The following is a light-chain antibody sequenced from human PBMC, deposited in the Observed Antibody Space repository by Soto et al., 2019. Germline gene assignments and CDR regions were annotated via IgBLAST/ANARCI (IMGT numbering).Light chain of an antibody. CDR1: QSVSSN. J-gene: IGKJ1*01. Sequence: EILMTQSQATLSVSPGERATLSCRASQSVSSNLAWYQQKPGQAPRLLIYGASTRATGIPARFSGSGSGTEFTLTISSLQSEDFAVYYCQQYKNWPRWTFGQGTKVEIK. V-gene: IGKV3-15*01. CDR2: GAS. CDR3: QQYKNWPRWT.